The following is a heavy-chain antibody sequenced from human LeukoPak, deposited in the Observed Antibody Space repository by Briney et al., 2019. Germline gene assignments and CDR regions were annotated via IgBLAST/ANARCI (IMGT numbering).Heavy chain of an antibody. CDR1: GGSISSGGYY. Sequence: SETLSLTCTVSGGSISSGGYYWSWIRQPPGKGLEWIGYIYHSGSTYYNPSLKSRVTISLDSSKNQFSLKLTSLTAADTAVYYCARLGGEWELPRFDYWGQGSLVTVSS. D-gene: IGHD4-23*01. V-gene: IGHV4-30-2*03. CDR3: ARLGGEWELPRFDY. CDR2: IYHSGST. J-gene: IGHJ4*02.